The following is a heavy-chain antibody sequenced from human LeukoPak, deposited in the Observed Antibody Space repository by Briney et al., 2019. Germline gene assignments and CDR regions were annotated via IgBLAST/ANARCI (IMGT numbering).Heavy chain of an antibody. CDR1: GYTFTNYY. CDR2: INSNRGGT. J-gene: IGHJ4*02. Sequence: ASVKVSCKASGYTFTNYYIHWVRQAPGQGLEWMGWINSNRGGTNYAQKFQGRVTMTRDTSISTACMELRSVGSDDTAVYYCARAPRSSGSPSAPFLFDYWGQGTLVTVSS. V-gene: IGHV1-2*02. D-gene: IGHD3-22*01. CDR3: ARAPRSSGSPSAPFLFDY.